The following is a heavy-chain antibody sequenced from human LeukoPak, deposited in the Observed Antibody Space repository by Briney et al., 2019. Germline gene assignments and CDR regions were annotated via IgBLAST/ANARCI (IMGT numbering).Heavy chain of an antibody. CDR3: VRGDNRDY. D-gene: IGHD1-14*01. Sequence: SGGSLRLSCAASGFSFGTSTMNWVRQAPGKGLEWISSIGKTSRDMYYADSVRGRFTISRDNAKNSLFLLMNSLRVEDTSVYYCVRGDNRDYWGQGTLVTVSS. V-gene: IGHV3-21*01. J-gene: IGHJ4*02. CDR2: IGKTSRDM. CDR1: GFSFGTST.